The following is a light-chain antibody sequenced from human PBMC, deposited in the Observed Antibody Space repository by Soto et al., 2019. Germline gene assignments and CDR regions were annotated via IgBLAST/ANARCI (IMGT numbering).Light chain of an antibody. Sequence: QSALTQPPSASGSPGQSVTISCTGTSSDVGGYNYVSWYQQHPGKAPKLMIYEVSKRPSGVPDRFSGSKSGNTASLTVSGLRAEDEAYYACSTYTGSTIPFGGGTQLTVL. V-gene: IGLV2-8*01. J-gene: IGLJ2*01. CDR3: STYTGSTIP. CDR1: SSDVGGYNY. CDR2: EVS.